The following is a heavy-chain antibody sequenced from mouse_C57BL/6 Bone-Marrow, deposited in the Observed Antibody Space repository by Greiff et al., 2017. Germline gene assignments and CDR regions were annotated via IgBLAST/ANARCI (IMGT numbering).Heavy chain of an antibody. CDR2: IHPNSGST. D-gene: IGHD1-1*01. V-gene: IGHV1-64*01. CDR3: AREDYYWFAC. CDR1: GYTFTSYW. J-gene: IGHJ3*01. Sequence: QVQLKQPGAELVKPGASVKLSCKASGYTFTSYWMHWVKQRPGQGLEWIGMIHPNSGSTNYNEKFKSKATLTVDKSSSTAYMQLSSLTSEDSAVYYCAREDYYWFACWGKGTLVTVSA.